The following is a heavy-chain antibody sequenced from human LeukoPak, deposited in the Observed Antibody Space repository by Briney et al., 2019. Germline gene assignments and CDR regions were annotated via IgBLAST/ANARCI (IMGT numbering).Heavy chain of an antibody. CDR2: ISGGGGST. CDR3: AKCYVWGSYRFLNDAFDI. V-gene: IGHV3-23*01. CDR1: GFTFSSYA. Sequence: GGSPRLSCAASGFTFSSYAMSWVRQAPGKGLEWVSAISGGGGSTYYADSVKGRFTISRDNSKNTLYLQMNSLRAEDTAVYYCAKCYVWGSYRFLNDAFDIWGQGTMVTVSS. J-gene: IGHJ3*02. D-gene: IGHD3-16*02.